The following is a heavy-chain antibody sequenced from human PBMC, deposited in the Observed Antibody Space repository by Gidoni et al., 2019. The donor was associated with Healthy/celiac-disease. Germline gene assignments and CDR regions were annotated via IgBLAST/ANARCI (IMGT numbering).Heavy chain of an antibody. CDR2: ISSSSSTI. D-gene: IGHD2-15*01. CDR1: GFTFSSYG. CDR3: ARDRLGYCSGGSCYQGDY. V-gene: IGHV3-48*02. J-gene: IGHJ4*02. Sequence: EVQLVESGGGLVQPGGSLRLSCAASGFTFSSYGMNWVRQAPGKGLEWVSYISSSSSTIYYADSVKGRFTISRDNAKNSLYLQMNSLRDEDTAVYYCARDRLGYCSGGSCYQGDYWGQGTLVTVSS.